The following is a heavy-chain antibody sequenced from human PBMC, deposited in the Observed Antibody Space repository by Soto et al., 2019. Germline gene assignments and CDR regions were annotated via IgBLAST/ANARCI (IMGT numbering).Heavy chain of an antibody. V-gene: IGHV1-69*02. CDR2: IIPILGIA. D-gene: IGHD5-18*01. CDR1: GGPLRRYT. Sequence: ASVKVSCKGFGGPLRRYTISRGAQAPGQWLEWMGRIIPILGIANYAQKFQGRVTITADKSTSTAYMELSSLRSEDTAVYYCARVRNTYDAFDIWGQGTMVTVSS. J-gene: IGHJ3*02. CDR3: ARVRNTYDAFDI.